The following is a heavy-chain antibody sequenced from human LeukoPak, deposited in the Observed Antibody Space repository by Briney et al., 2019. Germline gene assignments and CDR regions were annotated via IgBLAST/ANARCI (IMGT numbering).Heavy chain of an antibody. D-gene: IGHD1-26*01. Sequence: ASVKVSCTASGYTFTGSYMHWVRQAPGQGLEWMGWINSNSGGTNYAQKFQGRVTLTRDTSINTAYMELSSLRSDDTAVYYCARDGAGGGSDFDYWGQGTLVTVSS. CDR1: GYTFTGSY. J-gene: IGHJ4*02. CDR3: ARDGAGGGSDFDY. CDR2: INSNSGGT. V-gene: IGHV1-2*02.